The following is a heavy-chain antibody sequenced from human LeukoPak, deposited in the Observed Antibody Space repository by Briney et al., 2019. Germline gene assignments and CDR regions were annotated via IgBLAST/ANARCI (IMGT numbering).Heavy chain of an antibody. CDR2: VHYSGNT. J-gene: IGHJ5*02. Sequence: PSETLSLTCTVSGGSINGHYWGWIRQPPGKGLEWIGYVHYSGNTNYNPSLKSRVTISVDTSKNQFSLKLSSVTAADTAVYYCARPYYYDSRIDPWGQGTLVTVSS. D-gene: IGHD3-22*01. CDR3: ARPYYYDSRIDP. V-gene: IGHV4-59*08. CDR1: GGSINGHY.